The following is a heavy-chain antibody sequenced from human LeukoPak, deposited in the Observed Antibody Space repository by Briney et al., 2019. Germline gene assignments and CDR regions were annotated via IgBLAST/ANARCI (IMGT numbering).Heavy chain of an antibody. CDR3: ARDGVAELMSALDY. V-gene: IGHV3-23*01. D-gene: IGHD1-26*01. J-gene: IGHJ4*02. CDR1: GFTFSSYG. CDR2: TSAGGGGT. Sequence: GGSLRLSCAASGFTFSSYGMSWVRRAPGKGLEWVSLTSAGGGGTYYTDSVKGRFTISRDNSKNTLYLQMNSLRAEDTAVYYCARDGVAELMSALDYWGQGILVTVSS.